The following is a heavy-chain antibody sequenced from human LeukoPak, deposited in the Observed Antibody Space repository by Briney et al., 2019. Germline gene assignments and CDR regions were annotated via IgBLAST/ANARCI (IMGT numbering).Heavy chain of an antibody. D-gene: IGHD2-15*01. J-gene: IGHJ4*02. Sequence: SETLSLTCAVSGGSISSSNWWSWVRQPPGKGLEWIGEIYHSGSTNYNPSLKGRVTISVDKSKNQFSLKLSSVTAAGTAVYYCARGWYLDYWGQGTLVTVSS. CDR1: GGSISSSNW. CDR3: ARGWYLDY. CDR2: IYHSGST. V-gene: IGHV4-4*02.